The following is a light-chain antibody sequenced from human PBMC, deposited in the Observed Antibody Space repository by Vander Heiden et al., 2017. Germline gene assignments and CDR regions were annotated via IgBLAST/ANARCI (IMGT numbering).Light chain of an antibody. CDR2: VNSDGSH. CDR1: SGHSTYA. J-gene: IGLJ3*02. V-gene: IGLV4-69*01. CDR3: QTWGTGIWV. Sequence: LVLTQSPSPSASLGASVKLTCTLSSGHSTYAIEWHQQQPEKGPRYLMKVNSDGSHSKGDGIPDRFSGSSSGAERYLTISSLQSEDEADYYCQTWGTGIWVFGGGTKLTVL.